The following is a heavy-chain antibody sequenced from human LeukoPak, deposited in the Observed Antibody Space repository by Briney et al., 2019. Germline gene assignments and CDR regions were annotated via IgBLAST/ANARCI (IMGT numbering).Heavy chain of an antibody. CDR2: ISGSGGST. D-gene: IGHD3-3*01. CDR1: GYTFSSYA. Sequence: PGGSLRLSCAASGYTFSSYAMSWVRQAPGKGLEWVSAISGSGGSTYYADSVKGRFTISRDNSKNTLYLQMNSLRAEDTAVYYCAKDGRGVVTNWFDPWGQGTLVTVSS. CDR3: AKDGRGVVTNWFDP. V-gene: IGHV3-23*01. J-gene: IGHJ5*02.